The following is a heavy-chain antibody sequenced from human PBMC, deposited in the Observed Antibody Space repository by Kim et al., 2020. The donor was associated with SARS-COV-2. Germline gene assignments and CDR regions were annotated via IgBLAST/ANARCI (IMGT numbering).Heavy chain of an antibody. D-gene: IGHD3-3*01. CDR3: AKQYGFLVAYDAFDI. CDR2: ISYDGSNK. Sequence: GGSLRLSCAASGFTFSSYGMHWVRQAPGKGLEWVAVISYDGSNKYYADSVKGRFTISRDNSKNTLYLQMNSLRAEDTAVYYCAKQYGFLVAYDAFDIWGQGTMVTVSS. CDR1: GFTFSSYG. V-gene: IGHV3-30*18. J-gene: IGHJ3*02.